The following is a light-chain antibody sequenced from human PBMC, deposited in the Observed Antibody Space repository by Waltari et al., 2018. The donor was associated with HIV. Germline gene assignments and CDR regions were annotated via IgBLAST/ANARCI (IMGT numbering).Light chain of an antibody. J-gene: IGKJ2*01. CDR1: HSISSW. Sequence: DIQLTQSTSTLSASVGDRVTITCPASHSISSWLAWYQQKPGKAPKLLIYKASSLESGVPSRFSGSGSGTEFTLTISSLQPDDFATYYCQQYNSYPTFGQGTKLEIK. V-gene: IGKV1-5*03. CDR3: QQYNSYPT. CDR2: KAS.